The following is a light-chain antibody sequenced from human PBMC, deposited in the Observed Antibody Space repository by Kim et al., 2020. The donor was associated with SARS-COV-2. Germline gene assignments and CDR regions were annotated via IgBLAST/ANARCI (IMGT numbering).Light chain of an antibody. J-gene: IGKJ2*01. CDR3: HQYNKWPYT. CDR2: GTS. Sequence: IMMTQSPATLSVSPGERATLSCRASQSISSDLAWYQQKPGQAPRLLIYGTSTRATGFPARFSGSGYGTRFTLTISSLQSEDFAVYYCHQYNKWPYTFGQGTKLEI. CDR1: QSISSD. V-gene: IGKV3-15*01.